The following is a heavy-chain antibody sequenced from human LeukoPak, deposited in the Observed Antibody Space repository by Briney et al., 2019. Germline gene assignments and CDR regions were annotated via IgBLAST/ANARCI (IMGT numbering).Heavy chain of an antibody. CDR3: ARDRGSMELYYYYYMDV. CDR2: IKQDGSEK. CDR1: GFAFSRPA. Sequence: PWGSLRLSCAASGFAFSRPAMHWLRQAPGKGLEWVANIKQDGSEKYYVDSVKGRFTISRDNAKNSLYLQMNSLRAEDTAVYYCARDRGSMELYYYYYMDVWGKGTTVTISS. V-gene: IGHV3-7*01. J-gene: IGHJ6*03. D-gene: IGHD1-7*01.